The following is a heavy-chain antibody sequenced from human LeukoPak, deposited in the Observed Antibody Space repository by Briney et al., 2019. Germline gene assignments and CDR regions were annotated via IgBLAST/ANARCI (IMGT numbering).Heavy chain of an antibody. D-gene: IGHD6-19*01. CDR2: IYSGGST. V-gene: IGHV3-53*04. CDR3: ATEGSSVWGSLDY. Sequence: GSLRLSCAASGFTFSSYWMHWVRQAPGKGLEWVSVIYSGGSTYYADSVKGRFTISRHNSKNTVYLQMNSLRAEDTAVYYCATEGSSVWGSLDYWGQGTRVTVSS. J-gene: IGHJ4*02. CDR1: GFTFSSYW.